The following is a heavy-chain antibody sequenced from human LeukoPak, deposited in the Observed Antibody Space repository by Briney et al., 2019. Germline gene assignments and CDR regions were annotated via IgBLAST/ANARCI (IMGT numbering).Heavy chain of an antibody. CDR3: VSGYCRGARCHAFAFDI. D-gene: IGHD2-15*01. V-gene: IGHV3-53*03. CDR1: GLTVSNGY. CDR2: LYRDDTS. Sequence: GGSLRLSCAASGLTVSNGYINWVRQPPGKGLEWVSVLYRDDTSYYAESVKGRFTISRDSAKNTLDLQMSGLRAEDTAMYYCVSGYCRGARCHAFAFDIWGQGTMVTVSS. J-gene: IGHJ3*02.